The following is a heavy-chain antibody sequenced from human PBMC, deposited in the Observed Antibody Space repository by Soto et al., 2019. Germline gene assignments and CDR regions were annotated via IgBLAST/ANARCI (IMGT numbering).Heavy chain of an antibody. J-gene: IGHJ4*02. CDR3: ARDFYDSSGYYSFDY. V-gene: IGHV3-21*01. CDR2: ISSSSSYI. Sequence: GGSLRLSCAASGFTFSSYSMNWVRQAPGKGLEWVSSISSSSSYIYYADSVKGRFTISRDNAKNSLYLQMNSLRAEDTAVYYCARDFYDSSGYYSFDYWGQGTLVTVSS. CDR1: GFTFSSYS. D-gene: IGHD3-22*01.